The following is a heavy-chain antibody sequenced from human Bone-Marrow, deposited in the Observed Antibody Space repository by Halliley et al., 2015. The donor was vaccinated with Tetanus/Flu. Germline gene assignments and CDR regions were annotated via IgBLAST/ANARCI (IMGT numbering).Heavy chain of an antibody. Sequence: AASGFTFSYHWMHWVRQAPGKGLVWVSRINGDGSGTTYADSVKGRFTAARDNARNTLYLQMSSLRAEDTAVYYCAREALAADDLDFWGQGTLVTVSS. CDR2: INGDGSGT. D-gene: IGHD6-13*01. CDR1: GFTFSYHW. V-gene: IGHV3-74*03. CDR3: AREALAADDLDF. J-gene: IGHJ4*02.